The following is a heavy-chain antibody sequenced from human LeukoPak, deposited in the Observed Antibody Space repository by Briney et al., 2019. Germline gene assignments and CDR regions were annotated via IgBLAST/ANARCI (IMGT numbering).Heavy chain of an antibody. Sequence: GGSLRLSCAASGFTFSSYAMSWVRQAPGKGLEWVSAISGSGGSTYYADSVTGRFTISRDNSKNTLYLQMNSLRAEDTAVYYCAKGPGSGSYYFLWGQGTLVTVSS. V-gene: IGHV3-23*01. CDR1: GFTFSSYA. D-gene: IGHD3-10*01. CDR3: AKGPGSGSYYFL. CDR2: ISGSGGST. J-gene: IGHJ4*02.